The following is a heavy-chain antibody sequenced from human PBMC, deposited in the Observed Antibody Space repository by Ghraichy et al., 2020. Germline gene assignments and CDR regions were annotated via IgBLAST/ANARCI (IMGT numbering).Heavy chain of an antibody. V-gene: IGHV3-74*01. Sequence: GGSLRLSCAASGFSFNNYWMHWVRQAPGKGLVWVSRINSDGRGTTYADSVKGRFTISRDNARNTLYLQMNSLRAEDTAVYYCAREYCSGGIFYFCTWVSHFGCWRQGTLVTVSS. J-gene: IGHJ4*02. D-gene: IGHD2-15*01. CDR3: AREYCSGGIFYFCTWVSHFGC. CDR2: INSDGRGT. CDR1: GFSFNNYW.